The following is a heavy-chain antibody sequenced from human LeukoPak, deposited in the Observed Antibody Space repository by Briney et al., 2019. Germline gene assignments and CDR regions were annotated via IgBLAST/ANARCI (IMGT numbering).Heavy chain of an antibody. CDR2: INHSGST. V-gene: IGHV4-34*01. Sequence: PSETLSLTCAVSGGSFSGYYWSWIRQPPGKGLEWIGEINHSGSTNYNPSLKSRVTISVDTSKNQFSLKLSSVTSADTAVYYCARGLVRIWGVIIAPQFDYWGQGTLVTVSS. D-gene: IGHD3-10*01. CDR3: ARGLVRIWGVIIAPQFDY. CDR1: GGSFSGYY. J-gene: IGHJ4*02.